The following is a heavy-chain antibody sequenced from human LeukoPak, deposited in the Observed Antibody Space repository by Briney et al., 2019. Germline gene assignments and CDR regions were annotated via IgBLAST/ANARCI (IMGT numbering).Heavy chain of an antibody. CDR1: GFTFSSYG. CDR3: AKSGSAVAGSFDY. Sequence: PGGSLRLSCAASGFTFSSYGMHWVRQAPGKGLEWVAVISYDGSNKYYADSVKGRFTISRDNSKNTLYLQMNSLRAEDTAVYYCAKSGSAVAGSFDYWGPGTLVTVSS. V-gene: IGHV3-30*18. J-gene: IGHJ4*02. CDR2: ISYDGSNK. D-gene: IGHD6-19*01.